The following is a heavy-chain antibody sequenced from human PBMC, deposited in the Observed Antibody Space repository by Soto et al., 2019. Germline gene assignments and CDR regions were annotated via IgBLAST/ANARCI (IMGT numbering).Heavy chain of an antibody. CDR2: INHSGST. D-gene: IGHD2-15*01. V-gene: IGHV4-34*01. CDR3: ARGGKRYCSGGSCPKLSPYYYYGMDV. Sequence: SETLSLTCAVYGGSFSGYYWSWIRQPPGKGLEWIGEINHSGSTNYNPSLKSRVTISVDTSKNQFSLKLSSVTAADTAVYYCARGGKRYCSGGSCPKLSPYYYYGMDVWGQGTTVTVSS. J-gene: IGHJ6*02. CDR1: GGSFSGYY.